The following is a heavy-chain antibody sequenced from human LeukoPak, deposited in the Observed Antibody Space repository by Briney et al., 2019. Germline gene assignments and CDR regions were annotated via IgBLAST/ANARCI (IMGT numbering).Heavy chain of an antibody. CDR1: GGSVSGGSYY. D-gene: IGHD3-9*01. Sequence: SETLSLTCTVSGGSVSGGSYYWSWIRQPPGKGLEWIGYIYYSGSTNYNPSLKSRVTISVDTSKNQFSLKLSSVTAADTAVYYCASQDYDILTGYPGYGMDVWGQGTTVTVSS. J-gene: IGHJ6*02. CDR2: IYYSGST. V-gene: IGHV4-61*01. CDR3: ASQDYDILTGYPGYGMDV.